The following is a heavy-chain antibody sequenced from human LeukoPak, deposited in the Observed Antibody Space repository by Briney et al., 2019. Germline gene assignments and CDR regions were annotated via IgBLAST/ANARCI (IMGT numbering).Heavy chain of an antibody. CDR1: GFTFSSYA. CDR2: ISYDGSNK. D-gene: IGHD3-22*01. CDR3: AKSMIVVVILDY. V-gene: IGHV3-30*04. Sequence: GRSLRLSCAASGFTFSSYAMHWVRQAPGKGLEWVAVISYDGSNKYYADSVKGRFTISRDNSKNTLYLQMNSLRAEDTAVYYCAKSMIVVVILDYWGQGTLVTVTS. J-gene: IGHJ4*02.